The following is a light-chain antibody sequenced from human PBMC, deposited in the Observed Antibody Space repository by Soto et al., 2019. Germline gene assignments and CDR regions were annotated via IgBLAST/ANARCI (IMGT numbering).Light chain of an antibody. CDR2: KAS. Sequence: DIQMTQSPSTLSASVGDRVTIICRASQSISSWLAWYQQKAGKAPKLLISKASNLDSGVPSRFSGSGSGTEFNLTISSLQPEDFATYYCQQLNSYPLTFGGGTKVDNK. CDR3: QQLNSYPLT. V-gene: IGKV1-5*03. J-gene: IGKJ4*01. CDR1: QSISSW.